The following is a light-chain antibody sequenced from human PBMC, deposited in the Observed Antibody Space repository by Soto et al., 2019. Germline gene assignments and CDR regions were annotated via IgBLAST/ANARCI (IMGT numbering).Light chain of an antibody. Sequence: QPVLTQPPSVSGAPGQRVTISCTGSSSKIGAGYDVHWYQQLPGTAPKLLIYGNSNRPSGVPDRFSGSKSGTSASLAITGLQAEDEADYYCQSYDSSLSAHVVFGGGTKLTVL. J-gene: IGLJ2*01. V-gene: IGLV1-40*01. CDR2: GNS. CDR3: QSYDSSLSAHVV. CDR1: SSKIGAGYD.